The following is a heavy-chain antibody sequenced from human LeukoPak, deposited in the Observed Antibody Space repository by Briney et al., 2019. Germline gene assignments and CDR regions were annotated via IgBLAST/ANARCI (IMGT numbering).Heavy chain of an antibody. CDR1: GFTFSSYE. V-gene: IGHV3-48*03. CDR2: LSSSGSTM. Sequence: GGSLRLSCAASGFTFSSYEMSWVRQAPGKGLEWVSYLSSSGSTMYYADSVKGRFTISRDNAKNSLYLQMNSLRAEDTAVYYCAREDTAAAYFDYWGQGTLVTVSS. D-gene: IGHD5-18*01. J-gene: IGHJ4*02. CDR3: AREDTAAAYFDY.